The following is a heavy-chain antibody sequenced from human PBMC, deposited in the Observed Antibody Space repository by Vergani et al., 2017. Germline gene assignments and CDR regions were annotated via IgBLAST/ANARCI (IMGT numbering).Heavy chain of an antibody. D-gene: IGHD2-2*01. CDR3: AKKLVSASIYETGIVV. CDR2: IGLDGGST. Sequence: EVQLVESGGVVVQPGGSLRLSCAASGFTFDDYGMHWVRHAPGKGLEWVSVIGLDGGSTFYADSVQGRFSISRVDSQSALLLQMNSLRPEDTAVYYCAKKLVSASIYETGIVVWGQGTTVTVSS. J-gene: IGHJ6*02. CDR1: GFTFDDYG. V-gene: IGHV3-43D*03.